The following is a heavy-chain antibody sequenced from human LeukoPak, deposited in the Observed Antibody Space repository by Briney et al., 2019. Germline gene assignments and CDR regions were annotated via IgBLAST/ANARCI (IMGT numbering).Heavy chain of an antibody. J-gene: IGHJ4*02. CDR2: VSGSGSEI. V-gene: IGHV3-21*05. CDR1: GFTFSSYG. D-gene: IGHD6-19*01. Sequence: GRSLRLSCAASGFTFSSYGMHWVRQAPGKGLEWIAYVSGSGSEIHYGDSVKGRFTISRDNAKSSVYLQMDSLRAEDMALYYCATKVPGTSHFSSWGQGTLVTVSS. CDR3: ATKVPGTSHFSS.